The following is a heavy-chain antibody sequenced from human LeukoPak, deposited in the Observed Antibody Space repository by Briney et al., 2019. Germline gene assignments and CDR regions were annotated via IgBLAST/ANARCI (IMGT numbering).Heavy chain of an antibody. CDR1: GGSISSNNYY. J-gene: IGHJ3*02. CDR2: IYYSGTT. D-gene: IGHD2-21*01. V-gene: IGHV4-39*07. Sequence: PSETLSLTCTVSGGSISSNNYYWGWIRQPPGKGLEWIGSIYYSGTTFYNPSLKTRVTVSIDTSKNQFSVKLSSGTAADTAVYYCARPQSLFRNYDAFDIWGQGTMVTVSS. CDR3: ARPQSLFRNYDAFDI.